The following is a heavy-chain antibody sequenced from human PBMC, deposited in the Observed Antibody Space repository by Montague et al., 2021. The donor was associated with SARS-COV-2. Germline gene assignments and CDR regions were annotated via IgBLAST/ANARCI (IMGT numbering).Heavy chain of an antibody. D-gene: IGHD3-22*01. CDR3: ARAIVDVTMMVVVMTGVEHYFDF. CDR2: INHSGST. J-gene: IGHJ4*02. V-gene: IGHV4-34*01. CDR1: GGSFSAYD. Sequence: SETLSLTCAVYGGSFSAYDWSWIRQSPGKGLEWIGDINHSGSTNYNPSLKSRVSISVDTSKNQFSLKLSSVTAADTAVYYCARAIVDVTMMVVVMTGVEHYFDFWGQGTLVTVSS.